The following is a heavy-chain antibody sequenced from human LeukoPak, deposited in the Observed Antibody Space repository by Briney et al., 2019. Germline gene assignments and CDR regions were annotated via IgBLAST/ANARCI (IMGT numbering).Heavy chain of an antibody. Sequence: SGGSLRLSCAGSRFTTGFTFSDYGIHWVRQAPGKGLEWVAVIGNDGRAKYYADSVRGRFTISRDNIENTVFLQMNSLSSDDTAVYFCAKEEAWGVNAFDSWGQGTLVTVSS. CDR2: IGNDGRAK. CDR1: RFTTGFTFSDYG. CDR3: AKEEAWGVNAFDS. D-gene: IGHD3-10*01. V-gene: IGHV3-30*18. J-gene: IGHJ4*02.